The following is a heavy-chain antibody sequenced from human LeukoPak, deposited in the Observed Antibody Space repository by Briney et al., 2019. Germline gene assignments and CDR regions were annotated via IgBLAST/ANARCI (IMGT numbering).Heavy chain of an antibody. J-gene: IGHJ1*01. V-gene: IGHV3-23*01. CDR1: GFTFSSHA. CDR2: ISGSGGST. D-gene: IGHD2-8*01. Sequence: QPGRSLRLSCAASGFTFSSHAMSWVRHAPRKGREWVSAISGSGGSTYYADSVKGRFTISRDNSKNTLYLQMNSLRAEDTAVYYCAKSIVCYSFQRWGQGTLVTVSS. CDR3: AKSIVCYSFQR.